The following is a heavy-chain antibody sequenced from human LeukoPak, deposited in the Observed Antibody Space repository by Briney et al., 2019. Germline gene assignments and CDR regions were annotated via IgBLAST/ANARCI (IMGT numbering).Heavy chain of an antibody. V-gene: IGHV3-74*01. J-gene: IGHJ4*02. CDR2: INSDGSST. Sequence: GGSLRLACAASGFTFSSYWMHWVRQAPGKGLVWVSRINSDGSSTSYADSVKGRFTISRDNAKNTLYLQMNSLRAEDTAVYYCARVRASGELLGFDYWGQGTLVTVSS. CDR1: GFTFSSYW. D-gene: IGHD1-26*01. CDR3: ARVRASGELLGFDY.